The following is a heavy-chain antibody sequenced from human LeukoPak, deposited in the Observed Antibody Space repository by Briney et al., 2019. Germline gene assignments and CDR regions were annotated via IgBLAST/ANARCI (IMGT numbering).Heavy chain of an antibody. V-gene: IGHV3-64D*06. D-gene: IGHD5-18*01. CDR2: ISSNGGST. Sequence: GGSLRLSCSASGFTFSSYAMHWVRQAPGKGLEYVSAISSNGGSTYYADSVKGRFTISRDNSKNTLYLQMSSLRAEDTAVYYCARGYSYGLDYWGQGTLVTVSS. CDR1: GFTFSSYA. CDR3: ARGYSYGLDY. J-gene: IGHJ4*02.